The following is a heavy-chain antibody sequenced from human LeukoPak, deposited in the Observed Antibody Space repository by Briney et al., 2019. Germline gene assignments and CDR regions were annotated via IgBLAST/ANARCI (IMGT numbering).Heavy chain of an antibody. CDR2: IDPNSGGT. CDR1: GYSFTGHY. Sequence: ASVKVSCKASGYSFTGHYIYWVRQAPGQGLEWMGWIDPNSGGTGYAQKFQGRVTLTRDTSIRTAYMDLSSLRSDDTAVYYCARGIYSGIYGRLDPWGQGTLVTVSS. D-gene: IGHD3-10*01. V-gene: IGHV1-2*02. CDR3: ARGIYSGIYGRLDP. J-gene: IGHJ5*02.